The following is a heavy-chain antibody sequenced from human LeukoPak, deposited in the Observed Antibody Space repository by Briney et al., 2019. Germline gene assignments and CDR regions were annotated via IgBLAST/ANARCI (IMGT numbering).Heavy chain of an antibody. CDR3: AKEGLPVYYYGSGSYYHLDY. Sequence: GGSLRLSCAASGFTFSSYGMHWVRQAPAKGLEWVTVISYDGSNKYYADSVKGRFNISRDNSKNTLYLQMNSLRAEDTAVYYCAKEGLPVYYYGSGSYYHLDYWGQGTLVTVSS. V-gene: IGHV3-30*18. D-gene: IGHD3-10*01. J-gene: IGHJ4*02. CDR2: ISYDGSNK. CDR1: GFTFSSYG.